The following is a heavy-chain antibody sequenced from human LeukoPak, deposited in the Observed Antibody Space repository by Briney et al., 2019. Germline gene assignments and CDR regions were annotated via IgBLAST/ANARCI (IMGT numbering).Heavy chain of an antibody. CDR2: IYLDGRA. J-gene: IGHJ4*02. D-gene: IGHD5-24*01. CDR1: GFAVSSKY. Sequence: GGSLRLSCAASGFAVSSKYMNWVRQAPGKGLEWVTVIYLDGRAGYADSVKGRFTISSDNSKNTVYLQMNSLKDEDTAVYYCARDAETSLANWGQGTLVTVSP. V-gene: IGHV3-66*01. CDR3: ARDAETSLAN.